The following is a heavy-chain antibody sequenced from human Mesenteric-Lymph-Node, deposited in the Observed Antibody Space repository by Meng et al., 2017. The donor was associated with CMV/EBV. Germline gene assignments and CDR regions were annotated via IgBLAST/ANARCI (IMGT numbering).Heavy chain of an antibody. CDR3: ARAGGGNWGISSAYDY. CDR2: IDPDSDDT. V-gene: IGHV1-2*02. CDR1: GYTFTSYG. Sequence: ASVKVSCKASGYTFTSYGISWVRQAPGQGLEWMGSIDPDSDDTYYAQKFQGRVTMTRDTSISTAFMELRSLRSDDTAVYYCARAGGGNWGISSAYDYWGQGTLVTVSS. D-gene: IGHD2/OR15-2a*01. J-gene: IGHJ4*02.